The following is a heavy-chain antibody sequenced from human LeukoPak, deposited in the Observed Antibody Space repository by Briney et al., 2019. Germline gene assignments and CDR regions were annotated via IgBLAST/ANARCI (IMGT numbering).Heavy chain of an antibody. J-gene: IGHJ3*02. CDR1: GFTVSSNY. CDR2: IYSGGST. CDR3: ARPDLGYCSSTSCPSAFDI. Sequence: GGSLRLSCAASGFTVSSNYMSWVRQAPGKGLEWVSVIYSGGSTYYADSVKGRFTISRDNAKNSLYLQMNSLRAEDTAVYYCARPDLGYCSSTSCPSAFDIWGQGTMVTVSS. V-gene: IGHV3-66*04. D-gene: IGHD2-2*01.